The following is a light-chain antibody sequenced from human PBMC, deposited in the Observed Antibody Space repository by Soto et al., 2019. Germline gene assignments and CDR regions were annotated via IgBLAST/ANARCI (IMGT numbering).Light chain of an antibody. J-gene: IGKJ3*01. CDR1: QSVGNY. CDR2: DAW. V-gene: IGKV3-11*01. CDR3: QQRSSWPRVT. Sequence: EIVLTQSPVTLSLSPGERATLSCRASQSVGNYLAWYQQKPGQAPRLLIYDAWNRATGIPPRFSGSGSGTDFTLTISSLESEDFAVYHCQQRSSWPRVTFGPGTKVDIK.